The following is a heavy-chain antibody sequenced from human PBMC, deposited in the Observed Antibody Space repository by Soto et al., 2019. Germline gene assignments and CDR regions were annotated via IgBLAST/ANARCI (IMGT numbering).Heavy chain of an antibody. D-gene: IGHD3-9*01. V-gene: IGHV1-69*01. CDR2: IIPIFGTA. J-gene: IGHJ6*02. Sequence: QVQLVQSGAEVKKPGSSVKVSCKASGGTFSSYAISWVRQAPGQGLEWMGGIIPIFGTANYAQKFQGRVTITADESTSPAYMELSSLRSEDTAVYYCARERYDILTGYVYYYGMDVWGQGTTVTVSS. CDR1: GGTFSSYA. CDR3: ARERYDILTGYVYYYGMDV.